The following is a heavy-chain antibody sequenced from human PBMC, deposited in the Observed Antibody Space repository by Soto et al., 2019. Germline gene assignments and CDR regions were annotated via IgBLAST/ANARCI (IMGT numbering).Heavy chain of an antibody. J-gene: IGHJ3*02. CDR3: TRVKLGTMAAFDI. Sequence: GGSLRLSCTASGFTFGDYAMSWFRQAPGKGLEWVGFIRSKAYGGTTEYAASVKGRFTISRDDSKSIAYLQMNSLKTEDTAVYYCTRVKLGTMAAFDIWGQGTMVTVSS. D-gene: IGHD2-2*01. CDR1: GFTFGDYA. V-gene: IGHV3-49*03. CDR2: IRSKAYGGTT.